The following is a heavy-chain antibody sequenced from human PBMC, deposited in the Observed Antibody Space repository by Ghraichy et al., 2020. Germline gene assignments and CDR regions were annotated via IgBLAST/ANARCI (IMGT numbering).Heavy chain of an antibody. Sequence: SETLSLTCTVSGGSISSYYWSWIRQPPGKGLEWIGYIYYSGSTNYNPSLKSRVTISVDTSKNQFSLKLSSVTAADTAVYYCARVEGLTGYSPFDCWGQGALVTVSS. J-gene: IGHJ4*02. D-gene: IGHD3-9*01. CDR3: ARVEGLTGYSPFDC. V-gene: IGHV4-59*01. CDR2: IYYSGST. CDR1: GGSISSYY.